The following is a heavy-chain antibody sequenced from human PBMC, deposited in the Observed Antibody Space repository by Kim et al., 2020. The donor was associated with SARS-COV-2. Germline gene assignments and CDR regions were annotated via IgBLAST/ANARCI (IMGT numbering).Heavy chain of an antibody. CDR3: ARTGLSNYYDSSGYYY. V-gene: IGHV1-2*06. D-gene: IGHD3-22*01. J-gene: IGHJ4*02. CDR2: INPNSGGT. Sequence: ASVKVSCKASGYTFTGYYMHWVRQAPGQGLEWMGRINPNSGGTNYAQKFQGRVTMTRDTSISTAYMELSRLRSDDTAVYYCARTGLSNYYDSSGYYYWGQGTLVTVSS. CDR1: GYTFTGYY.